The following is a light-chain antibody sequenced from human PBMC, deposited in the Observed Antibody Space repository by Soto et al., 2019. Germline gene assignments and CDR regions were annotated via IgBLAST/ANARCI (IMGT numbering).Light chain of an antibody. CDR3: QQYNSYSGT. CDR2: DGS. V-gene: IGKV1-5*01. J-gene: IGKJ1*01. CDR1: QSISSW. Sequence: DIQMTQSPSTLSASVGERVTITCRASQSISSWLAWYQQKPVKAPKLLIYDGSSLESGVPSRFSGSGSGTEFTLTISSLQPDDFATYYCQQYNSYSGTFGQGTKVDIK.